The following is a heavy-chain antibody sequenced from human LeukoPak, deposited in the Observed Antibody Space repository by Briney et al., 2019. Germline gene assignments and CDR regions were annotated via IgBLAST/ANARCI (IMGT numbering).Heavy chain of an antibody. Sequence: GASVKVSCKASGYIFTSYGISWVRQAPGQGLEWMGWIGAYNGNANYALKFQGRVTMTTDTSTSTAYMDMRSLRSDDTAVYYCVRDRGNPLYYYDTSGSSFDYWGQGTLATVSS. CDR1: GYIFTSYG. J-gene: IGHJ4*02. D-gene: IGHD3-22*01. CDR3: VRDRGNPLYYYDTSGSSFDY. V-gene: IGHV1-18*01. CDR2: IGAYNGNA.